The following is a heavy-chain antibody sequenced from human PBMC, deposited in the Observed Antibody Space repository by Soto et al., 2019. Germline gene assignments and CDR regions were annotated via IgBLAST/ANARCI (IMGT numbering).Heavy chain of an antibody. CDR1: GYTFTSYY. Sequence: ASVKVSCKASGYTFTSYYMHWVRQAPGQGLEWMGIINPSGGSTSYAQKFQGRVTMTRDTPTSTVYTELSSLRSEDTAVYYCASRDPRNYYYYYGMDVWGQGTTVTVSS. CDR2: INPSGGST. CDR3: ASRDPRNYYYYYGMDV. J-gene: IGHJ6*02. V-gene: IGHV1-46*01.